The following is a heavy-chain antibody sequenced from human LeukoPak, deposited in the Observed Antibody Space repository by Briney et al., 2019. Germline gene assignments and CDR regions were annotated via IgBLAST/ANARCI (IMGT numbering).Heavy chain of an antibody. CDR2: VYASGRT. V-gene: IGHV4-4*07. Sequence: SETLSLTCTVSSGSISTYYWSWIRQPAGKGLEWIGRVYASGRTNYNPSLKSRVTMSVDTSKNQISLKLSSVTAADTAVYYCARDLHGSGTWDWFDPWGQGTLVTVSS. CDR1: SGSISTYY. D-gene: IGHD3-10*01. CDR3: ARDLHGSGTWDWFDP. J-gene: IGHJ5*02.